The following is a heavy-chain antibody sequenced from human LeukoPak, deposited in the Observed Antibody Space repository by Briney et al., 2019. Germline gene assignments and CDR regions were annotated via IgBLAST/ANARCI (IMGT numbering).Heavy chain of an antibody. Sequence: ASVKVSCKASGYTFTNYGITWVRQAPGQGLEWMGWISGYNGNTNYAQKFQGRVTMTRDTSTSTVYMELSSLRSEDTAVYYCAVPQASRSGYYDYWGQGTLVTVSS. D-gene: IGHD3-22*01. CDR2: ISGYNGNT. J-gene: IGHJ4*02. CDR3: AVPQASRSGYYDY. CDR1: GYTFTNYG. V-gene: IGHV1-18*01.